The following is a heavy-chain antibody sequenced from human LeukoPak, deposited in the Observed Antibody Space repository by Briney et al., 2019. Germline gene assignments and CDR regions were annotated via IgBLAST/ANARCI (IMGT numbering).Heavy chain of an antibody. V-gene: IGHV3-74*01. D-gene: IGHD1-7*01. CDR1: GFTFDNSW. Sequence: GGSLRLSCAASGFTFDNSWIHWVRQGPGRGLVWVSRISPDGITTNYAGSVKGRLTISRDNAMNTLYLQMNSLRAEDTAVYYCATAGNYRFDNWGQGTLVTVSS. CDR3: ATAGNYRFDN. CDR2: ISPDGITT. J-gene: IGHJ4*02.